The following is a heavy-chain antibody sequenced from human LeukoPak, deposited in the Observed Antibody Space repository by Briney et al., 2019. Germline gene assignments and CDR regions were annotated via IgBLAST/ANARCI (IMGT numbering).Heavy chain of an antibody. CDR1: GYTFTSYY. CDR3: ARGYRIQLWLPPPGY. Sequence: ASVKVSCKASGYTFTSYYMHWVRQAPGQGLEWMGIINPSGGSTSYAQKSQGRVTMTRDTSTSTVYMELSSLRSEDTAVYYCARGYRIQLWLPPPGYWGQGTLVTVSS. CDR2: INPSGGST. J-gene: IGHJ4*02. D-gene: IGHD5-18*01. V-gene: IGHV1-46*01.